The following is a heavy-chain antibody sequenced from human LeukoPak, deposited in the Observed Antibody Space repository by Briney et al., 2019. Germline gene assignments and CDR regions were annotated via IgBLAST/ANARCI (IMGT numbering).Heavy chain of an antibody. CDR3: TTDRTTPFDY. Sequence: GGSLRLSCAASGFTFSNAWMSWVRQAPGKGLEWVGRIERKTDGGTTDYAAPVKGRFTISRDDSKNTLYLQMNSLKTEDTAVYYCTTDRTTPFDYWGQGTLVTVSS. D-gene: IGHD2/OR15-2a*01. CDR2: IERKTDGGTT. V-gene: IGHV3-15*04. CDR1: GFTFSNAW. J-gene: IGHJ4*02.